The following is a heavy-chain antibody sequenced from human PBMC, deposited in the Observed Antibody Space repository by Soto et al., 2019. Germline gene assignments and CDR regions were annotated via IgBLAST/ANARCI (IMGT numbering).Heavy chain of an antibody. J-gene: IGHJ4*02. CDR1: GGSFSGYY. CDR3: ARGRSSGWYDKYYFDY. Sequence: PSETLSLTCAVYGGSFSGYYWSWIRQPPGKGLEWIGEINHSGSTNYIPSLKSRVTISVDTSNYQFSLKLSSVTAADTAVYYCARGRSSGWYDKYYFDYWGQGTLVTVSS. D-gene: IGHD6-19*01. CDR2: INHSGST. V-gene: IGHV4-34*01.